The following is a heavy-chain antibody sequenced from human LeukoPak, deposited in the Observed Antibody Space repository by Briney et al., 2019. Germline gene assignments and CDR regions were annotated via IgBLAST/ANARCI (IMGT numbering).Heavy chain of an antibody. CDR3: ARDWYYYDSSGYYYALRY. CDR2: IIPIFGTA. CDR1: GGTFSSYA. V-gene: IGHV1-69*13. D-gene: IGHD3-22*01. J-gene: IGHJ4*02. Sequence: SVKVSCKASGGTFSSYAISWVRQAPGQGLEWMGGIIPIFGTANYAQKFQGRVTVTADESTSTAYMELSSLRSEDTAVYYCARDWYYYDSSGYYYALRYWGQGTLVTVSS.